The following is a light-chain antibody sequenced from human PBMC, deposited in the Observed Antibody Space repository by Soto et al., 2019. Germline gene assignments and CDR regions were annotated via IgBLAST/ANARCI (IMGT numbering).Light chain of an antibody. CDR1: QSISSY. V-gene: IGKV1-39*01. J-gene: IGKJ1*01. CDR2: AAP. Sequence: DIQMPQSPSSLSASVGDRVPITGRASQSISSYLNWYQQKPGKAPKLLIYAAPSLQSGVPPRFSGSGSGTDFTLTISSLQPEDFATYYCQQSYSTPRTFGQGTKVDIK. CDR3: QQSYSTPRT.